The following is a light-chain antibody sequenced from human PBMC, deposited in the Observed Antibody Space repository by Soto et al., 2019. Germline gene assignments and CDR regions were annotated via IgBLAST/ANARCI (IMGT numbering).Light chain of an antibody. Sequence: QSVLTQPASVSGSPGQSITISCTGTSSDVGGYNYVSWYQQHPGKAPKVMIYDVSYGPSGVFNRFSGSKSGNTASLTISGLQAEDEADYYCSSYTSSGTLVFGGGTKLTVL. CDR3: SSYTSSGTLV. V-gene: IGLV2-14*01. J-gene: IGLJ2*01. CDR2: DVS. CDR1: SSDVGGYNY.